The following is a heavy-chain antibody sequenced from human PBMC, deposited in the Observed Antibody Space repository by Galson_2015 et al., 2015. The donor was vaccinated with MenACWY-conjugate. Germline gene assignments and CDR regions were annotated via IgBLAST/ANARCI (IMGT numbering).Heavy chain of an antibody. J-gene: IGHJ4*02. CDR3: ARRGYSYGYDY. D-gene: IGHD5-18*01. V-gene: IGHV5-10-1*01. CDR1: GFSFTPYW. Sequence: QSGAEVKKPGESLRISCKGSGFSFTPYWISWVRQMPGKGLEWMGRIDPGDSRTNYSPSFQGHVTVSVDKSISTAYLQWSSLKASDTAMYYCARRGYSYGYDYWGQGTLITVSS. CDR2: IDPGDSRT.